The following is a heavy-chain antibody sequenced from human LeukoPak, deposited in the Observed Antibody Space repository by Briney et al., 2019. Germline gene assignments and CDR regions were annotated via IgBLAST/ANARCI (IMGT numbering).Heavy chain of an antibody. CDR2: IFPIFGTA. CDR3: ARVVTTAMVSFNWFDP. V-gene: IGHV1-69*13. D-gene: IGHD5-18*01. CDR1: GGTFSSYA. Sequence: SVKVSCKASGGTFSSYAISWVRQAPGQGLEWMGGIFPIFGTANYAQKFQGRVTITADESTSTAYMELSSLRSEDTAVYYCARVVTTAMVSFNWFDPWGQGTLVTVSS. J-gene: IGHJ5*02.